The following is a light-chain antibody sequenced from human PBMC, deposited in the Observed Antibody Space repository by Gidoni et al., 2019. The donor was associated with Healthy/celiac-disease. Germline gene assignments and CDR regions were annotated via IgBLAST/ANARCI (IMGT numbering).Light chain of an antibody. CDR2: DAS. CDR1: QDISHY. V-gene: IGKV1-33*01. J-gene: IGKJ5*01. CDR3: QQYDNLPIT. Sequence: DIQMTQSPSSLSASVGDRVTITCQASQDISHYLNWYQQKPGKAHKLLIYDASNLETGVPSRFSGSGSGTDFTFTISSLQPEDIATYYCQQYDNLPITFGQGTRLEIK.